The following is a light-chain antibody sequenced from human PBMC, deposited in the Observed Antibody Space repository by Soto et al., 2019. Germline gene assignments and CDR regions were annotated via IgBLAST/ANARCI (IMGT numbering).Light chain of an antibody. CDR2: LGS. J-gene: IGKJ2*01. Sequence: DIVMTQSPLSLPVTPGEPASISCRSSQSLLHSNGYNYLDWYLQKPGQSPQLLIYLGSNRASGVPDRFCGSVSGTDFAWKISRVEAEDVGVYYCMQALQTPYTFGQGTKLEIK. CDR3: MQALQTPYT. CDR1: QSLLHSNGYNY. V-gene: IGKV2-28*01.